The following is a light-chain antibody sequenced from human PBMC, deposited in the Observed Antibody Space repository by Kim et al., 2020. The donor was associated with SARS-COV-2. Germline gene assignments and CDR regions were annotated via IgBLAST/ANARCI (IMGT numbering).Light chain of an antibody. V-gene: IGLV1-44*01. J-gene: IGLJ1*01. CDR1: SSNIGSNP. Sequence: QRVTISCSGSSSNIGSNPVNWYQQLPGTAPKLLIYNNNQRPSGVPDRFSGSKSGTSASLAISGLQSEDEADYYCAAWDDSLNGYVFGTGTKVT. CDR3: AAWDDSLNGYV. CDR2: NNN.